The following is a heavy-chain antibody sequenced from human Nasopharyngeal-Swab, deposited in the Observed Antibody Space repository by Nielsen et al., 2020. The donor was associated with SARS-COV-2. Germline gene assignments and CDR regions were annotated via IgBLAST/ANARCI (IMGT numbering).Heavy chain of an antibody. CDR2: IWYDGSNK. J-gene: IGHJ4*02. D-gene: IGHD2-15*01. Sequence: GGSLRLSCAASGFTFSSYGMHWVRQAPGKGLEWVAAIWYDGSNKYYADSVKGRFTISRDNSKNTLYLQMNSLRAEDTAVYYCARAPLGYCSGGSCLPDYWGQGTLVTVSS. CDR1: GFTFSSYG. V-gene: IGHV3-33*01. CDR3: ARAPLGYCSGGSCLPDY.